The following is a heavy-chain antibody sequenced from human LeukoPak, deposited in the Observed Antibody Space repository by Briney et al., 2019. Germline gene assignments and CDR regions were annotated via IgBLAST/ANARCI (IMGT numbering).Heavy chain of an antibody. CDR3: ARDDGIVGASSAFDV. V-gene: IGHV3-21*01. J-gene: IGHJ3*01. CDR2: IDGRSNYK. Sequence: PGESLRLSCAASGFSFSTYSMHWVRQAPGKGLEWVSSIDGRSNYKYYADSVKGRFTISRDNAQSSLFLQMNSLRAEDTALYYCARDDGIVGASSAFDVWGQGTMVTVS. CDR1: GFSFSTYS. D-gene: IGHD1-26*01.